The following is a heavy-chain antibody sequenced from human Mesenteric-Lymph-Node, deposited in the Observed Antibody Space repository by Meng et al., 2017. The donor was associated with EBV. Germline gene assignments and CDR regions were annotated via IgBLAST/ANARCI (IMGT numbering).Heavy chain of an antibody. CDR2: VDSEDGET. CDR1: GYTFTDYY. CDR3: ATGYDAFLRWFAP. D-gene: IGHD3-3*01. J-gene: IGHJ5*02. V-gene: IGHV1-69-2*01. Sequence: EVQLVQSGAEVKKPGATVKISCKLSGYTFTDYYMHWVQQAPGKGLEWMGVVDSEDGETIYAEKFQGRVTITADTSTDTTYMELTSLRSEDTAMYYCATGYDAFLRWFAPWGQGTLVTVSS.